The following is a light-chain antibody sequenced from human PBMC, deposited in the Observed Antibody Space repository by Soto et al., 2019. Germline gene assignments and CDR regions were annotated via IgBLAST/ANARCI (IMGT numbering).Light chain of an antibody. CDR3: QQYNSYSPYT. CDR1: QSISSW. Sequence: DIQMTQSPSTLSASVGDRVTITCRASQSISSWLAWYQQKPGKAPKLLIYDASSLESGVPSRFSGSGSGTEFTLTISSLQPDYFGTYYWQQYNSYSPYTFGQGTKLEIK. V-gene: IGKV1-5*01. J-gene: IGKJ2*01. CDR2: DAS.